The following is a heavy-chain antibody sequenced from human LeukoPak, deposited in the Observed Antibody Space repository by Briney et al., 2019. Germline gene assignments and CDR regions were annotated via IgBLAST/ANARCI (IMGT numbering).Heavy chain of an antibody. D-gene: IGHD3-22*01. CDR3: AREGEYYYDSSGYNY. Sequence: PGGSLRLSCAASGFTFSSYWMHWVRHAPGKGLVWVSRINSDGSSTSYADSVKGRFTISRDNAKNTLYLQMNSLRAEDTAVYYCAREGEYYYDSSGYNYWGQGTLVTVSS. CDR1: GFTFSSYW. V-gene: IGHV3-74*01. CDR2: INSDGSST. J-gene: IGHJ4*02.